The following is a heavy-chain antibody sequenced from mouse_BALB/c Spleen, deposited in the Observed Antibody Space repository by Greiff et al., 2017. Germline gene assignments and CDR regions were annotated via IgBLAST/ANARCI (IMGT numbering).Heavy chain of an antibody. D-gene: IGHD2-2*01. CDR2: IDPANGNT. V-gene: IGHV14-3*02. CDR1: GFNIKDTY. CDR3: ARNGYGYGGDY. J-gene: IGHJ4*01. Sequence: EVKLQESGAELVKPGASVKLSCTASGFNIKDTYMHWVKQRPEQGLEWIGRIDPANGNTKYDPKFQGKATITADTSSNTAYLQLSSLTSEDTAVYYCARNGYGYGGDYWGQGTSVTVSS.